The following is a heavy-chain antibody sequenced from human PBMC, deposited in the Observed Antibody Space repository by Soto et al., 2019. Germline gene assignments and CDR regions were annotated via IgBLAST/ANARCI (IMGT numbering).Heavy chain of an antibody. CDR2: ISSDGSNK. D-gene: IGHD5-18*01. J-gene: IGHJ4*02. CDR3: AKDGYTYGSADF. Sequence: QVQLVESGGGVVQPGRSLRLSCAGSEFTFSHYGMHWVRQAPGKGLEWVALISSDGSNKYYADSVKGRFTISRDNSKNTLYLQMKSLRAEDTAASYCAKDGYTYGSADFWGQGTLVTVSS. V-gene: IGHV3-30*18. CDR1: EFTFSHYG.